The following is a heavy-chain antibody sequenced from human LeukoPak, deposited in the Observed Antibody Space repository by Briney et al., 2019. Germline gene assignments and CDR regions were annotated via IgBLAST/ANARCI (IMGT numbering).Heavy chain of an antibody. Sequence: PGGSLRLSCVVSGFTFSTYWMSWVRQAPGKGLEWVSVIYSGGSTYYADSVKGRFTISRDNSKNTLYLQMNSLRAEDTAVYYCASPLLWRLVGDYWGQGTLVTVSS. CDR2: IYSGGST. CDR1: GFTFSTYW. V-gene: IGHV3-66*01. D-gene: IGHD3-16*01. J-gene: IGHJ4*02. CDR3: ASPLLWRLVGDY.